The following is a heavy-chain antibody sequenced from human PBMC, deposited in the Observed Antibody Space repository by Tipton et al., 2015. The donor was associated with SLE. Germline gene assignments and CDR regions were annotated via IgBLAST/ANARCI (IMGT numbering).Heavy chain of an antibody. CDR1: GFTFGDFA. J-gene: IGHJ5*02. CDR2: TWYDGSKK. D-gene: IGHD6-19*01. CDR3: ARYFPAGLYSSGWS. Sequence: SLRLSCAASGFTFGDFAMHWVRQAPGKGLEWVAATWYDGSKKFYADSVKGRFTISRDNSKNTLYLQLNSLRVDDTAMYYCARYFPAGLYSSGWSWGQGTLVTVSS. V-gene: IGHV3-33*01.